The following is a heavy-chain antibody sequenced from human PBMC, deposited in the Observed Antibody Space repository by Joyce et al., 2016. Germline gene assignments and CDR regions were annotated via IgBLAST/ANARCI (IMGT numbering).Heavy chain of an antibody. CDR2: HFFSGIT. Sequence: QLQLQESGPGLAKPLETLSLTCNVSCVSISRSNYYWAWIRQTPGKGLEWIGTHFFSGITYYNPSLKSRVTISVDTSKNQFSLRLNSVTAADTAIYYCARDMLHNYNYFYMDVWGKGTTVTVSS. CDR3: ARDMLHNYNYFYMDV. D-gene: IGHD2-8*01. V-gene: IGHV4-39*07. CDR1: CVSISRSNYY. J-gene: IGHJ6*03.